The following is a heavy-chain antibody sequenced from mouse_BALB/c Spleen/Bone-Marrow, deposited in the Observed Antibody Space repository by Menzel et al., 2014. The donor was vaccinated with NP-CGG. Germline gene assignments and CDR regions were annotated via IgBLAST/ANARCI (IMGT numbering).Heavy chain of an antibody. D-gene: IGHD1-1*01. Sequence: VQLQQSGPELVKPGASARISCKASGYTFTSYYIYWLKQRPGQGLEWIGWIYPGNVNTKYNKKFKGKATLNADKSFGTAYMQLSSLTSNDSAVYFCARSFYGRSMGYWGQGTSVTVSS. V-gene: IGHV1S56*01. J-gene: IGHJ4*01. CDR2: IYPGNVNT. CDR1: GYTFTSYY. CDR3: ARSFYGRSMGY.